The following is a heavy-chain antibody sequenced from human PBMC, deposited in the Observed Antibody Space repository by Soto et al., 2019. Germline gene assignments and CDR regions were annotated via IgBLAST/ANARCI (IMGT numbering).Heavy chain of an antibody. CDR1: GFTFSSYD. D-gene: IGHD6-13*01. CDR3: ARAYSSRWSTKTHVMDV. V-gene: IGHV3-13*01. Sequence: PGGSXRLYCAASGFTFSSYDMHWVRQATGKGLEWVSAIGTAGDTYYPGYVKGRFTISRENAKNSLYLQMNSLRAGDTAVYYCARAYSSRWSTKTHVMDVWCEGTTVTVSS. CDR2: IGTAGDT. J-gene: IGHJ6*04.